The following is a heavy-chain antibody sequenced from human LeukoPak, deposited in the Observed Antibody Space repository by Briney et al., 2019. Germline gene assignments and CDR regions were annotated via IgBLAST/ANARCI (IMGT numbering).Heavy chain of an antibody. V-gene: IGHV3-48*04. D-gene: IGHD3-22*01. Sequence: GGSLRLSCAASGFTFSSSWMSWVRQAPGKGLEWVSYISSSSSTIYYADSVKGRFTISRDNAKNSLYLQMNSLRAEDTAVYYCARDDSSGYYRFDYWGQGTLVTVSS. CDR1: GFTFSSSW. CDR2: ISSSSSTI. CDR3: ARDDSSGYYRFDY. J-gene: IGHJ4*02.